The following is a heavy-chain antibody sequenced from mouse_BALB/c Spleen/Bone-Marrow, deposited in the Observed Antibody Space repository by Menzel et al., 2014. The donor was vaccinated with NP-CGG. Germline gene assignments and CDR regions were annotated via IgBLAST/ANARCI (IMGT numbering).Heavy chain of an antibody. CDR3: ARDYYGSSYDY. V-gene: IGHV1-82*01. Sequence: QVQLQQSGPELVKPGASVKISCKASGYAFGSSWMNWVKQRPGQGLEWIGRIYPGDGDTNYNGKFKGKATLTADKSSSTAYMQLSSLTSVDSAVYFCARDYYGSSYDYWGQGTTLTVSS. CDR2: IYPGDGDT. J-gene: IGHJ2*01. CDR1: GYAFGSSW. D-gene: IGHD1-1*01.